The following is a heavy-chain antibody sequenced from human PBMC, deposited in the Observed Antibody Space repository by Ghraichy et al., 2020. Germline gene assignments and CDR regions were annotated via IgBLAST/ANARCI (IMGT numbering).Heavy chain of an antibody. V-gene: IGHV3-11*01. CDR3: VREGLSGSYPTDY. Sequence: GGSLRLSCAASGFAIRDYYMSWVRQAPGMGLEWISFIGDSAGFIYYADSVKGRFAISRDNAKNSLYLQMNNLRAEDTAVYYCVREGLSGSYPTDYWGQGTLVTVSS. J-gene: IGHJ4*02. D-gene: IGHD1-26*01. CDR2: IGDSAGFI. CDR1: GFAIRDYY.